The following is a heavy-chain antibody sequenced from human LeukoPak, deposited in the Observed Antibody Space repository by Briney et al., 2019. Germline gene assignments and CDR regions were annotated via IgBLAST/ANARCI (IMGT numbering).Heavy chain of an antibody. V-gene: IGHV4-59*01. D-gene: IGHD3-10*01. J-gene: IGHJ3*02. CDR2: IYYSGST. Sequence: SETLSLTCTVSGGSISSYYWSWIRQPPGKGLEWIGNIYYSGSTNYNPSLRSRVTISVDTSKNQCSLKLSSVTAADTAVYYCASHGSGKDAFDIWGQGTMVTVSS. CDR3: ASHGSGKDAFDI. CDR1: GGSISSYY.